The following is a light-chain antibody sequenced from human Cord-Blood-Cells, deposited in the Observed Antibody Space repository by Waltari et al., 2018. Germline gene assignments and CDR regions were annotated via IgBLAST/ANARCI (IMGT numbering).Light chain of an antibody. V-gene: IGLV3-19*01. CDR3: NSRDSSGNHLV. CDR2: GKN. Sequence: SSERTQDPAVSVALGQTVRITCQGDSLRRYYASWYQQKPGQAPVLVIYGKNNRPSGIPDRFSGSSSGNPASLTITGAQAEDEADYYCNSRDSSGNHLVFGGGTKLTVL. J-gene: IGLJ3*02. CDR1: SLRRYY.